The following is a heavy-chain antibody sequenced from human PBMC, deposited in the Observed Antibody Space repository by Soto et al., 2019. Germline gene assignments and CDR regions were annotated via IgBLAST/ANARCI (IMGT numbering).Heavy chain of an antibody. CDR2: ISYHGNTE. Sequence: PGASLRLSCTASEFTFSHYALHWLRQTPGKGLEWVAYISYHGNTEKYADSVQGRITISRDTYKKEVYLQMNSLRIEDTAVYNCRRAHSSVLLEAHDLYNRFGPWGQGTLVTVSS. D-gene: IGHD3-10*01. J-gene: IGHJ5*02. V-gene: IGHV3-30*04. CDR1: EFTFSHYA. CDR3: RRAHSSVLLEAHDLYNRFGP.